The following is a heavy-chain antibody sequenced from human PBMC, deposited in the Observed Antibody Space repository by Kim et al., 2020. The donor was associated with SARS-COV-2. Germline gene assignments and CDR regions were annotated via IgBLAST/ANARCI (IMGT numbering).Heavy chain of an antibody. J-gene: IGHJ6*02. V-gene: IGHV5-51*01. CDR1: GYSFTSYW. Sequence: GESLKISCKGSGYSFTSYWIGWVRQMPGKGLEWMGIIYPGDSDTTYSPSFQGQVTISADKSISTAYLQWSSLKASDTAMYYCARQPPRREESTYGMDVWGQGTTVTVSS. CDR3: ARQPPRREESTYGMDV. CDR2: IYPGDSDT.